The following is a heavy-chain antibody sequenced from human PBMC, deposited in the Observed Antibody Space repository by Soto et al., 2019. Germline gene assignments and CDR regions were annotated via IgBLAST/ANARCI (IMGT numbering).Heavy chain of an antibody. CDR1: GFPFSDYY. CDR3: ARASPGRFNWFDP. Sequence: GGSLRLSCAASGFPFSDYYMTWIRQAPGKGLEWVSYISSSGSARQYADSVKGRFTISRDNARNSVFLQMNSLRVEDTAMYYSARASPGRFNWFDPWGQGTLVTVSS. J-gene: IGHJ5*02. CDR2: ISSSGSAR. D-gene: IGHD3-3*01. V-gene: IGHV3-11*01.